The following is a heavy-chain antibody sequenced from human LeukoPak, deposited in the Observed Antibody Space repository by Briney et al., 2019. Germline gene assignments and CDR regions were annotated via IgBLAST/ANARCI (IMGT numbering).Heavy chain of an antibody. CDR2: IYYSGST. V-gene: IGHV4-59*01. Sequence: PSETLSLTCTVSGGSISSYYWSWIRPPPGKGLEWIGYIYYSGSTNYNPSLKSRVTISVDTSKNQFSLKLSSVTAADTAVYYCARTDRAVAGSYYYYYMDVWGKGTTVTVSS. CDR1: GGSISSYY. CDR3: ARTDRAVAGSYYYYYMDV. D-gene: IGHD6-19*01. J-gene: IGHJ6*03.